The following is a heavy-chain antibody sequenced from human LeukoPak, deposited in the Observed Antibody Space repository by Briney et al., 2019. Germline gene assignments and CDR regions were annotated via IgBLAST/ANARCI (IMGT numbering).Heavy chain of an antibody. Sequence: PGGSLRLSCAASGFTFSSYAMSWVRQAPGKGLEWVSTISGSGGSTYYADSVKGRFTISRDNSKNTLYLQMNSLRAEDTAVYYCARGLYYYDSSGYSHWYFDLWGRGTLVTVSS. CDR2: ISGSGGST. D-gene: IGHD3-22*01. CDR1: GFTFSSYA. J-gene: IGHJ2*01. V-gene: IGHV3-23*01. CDR3: ARGLYYYDSSGYSHWYFDL.